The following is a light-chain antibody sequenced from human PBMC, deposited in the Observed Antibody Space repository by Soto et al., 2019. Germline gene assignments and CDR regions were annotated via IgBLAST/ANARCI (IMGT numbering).Light chain of an antibody. CDR1: QSISSW. J-gene: IGKJ1*01. V-gene: IGKV1-5*03. Sequence: DIQMTQSPSTLSASVGDRVTITCRASQSISSWLAWYQQKPGKAPKLLIYKASSLESGVTSRFSGSGSGTEFTLTISSVQPDAFATYYCQQYNSSPWTFGQGNKVEIK. CDR2: KAS. CDR3: QQYNSSPWT.